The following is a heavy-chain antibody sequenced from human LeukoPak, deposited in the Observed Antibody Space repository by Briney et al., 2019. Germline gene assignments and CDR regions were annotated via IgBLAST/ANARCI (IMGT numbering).Heavy chain of an antibody. CDR2: ISGSGSTI. V-gene: IGHV3-48*03. J-gene: IGHJ4*02. CDR1: GYTFSSYE. Sequence: GGSLRLSCAVSGYTFSSYEMNWVRQAPGKGLEWVSYISGSGSTIYYADSVKGRFTVSRDNAKNSLYLQMNSLRAEDTAVYYCAKEDRQQWLVDYWGQGTLVTVSS. CDR3: AKEDRQQWLVDY. D-gene: IGHD6-19*01.